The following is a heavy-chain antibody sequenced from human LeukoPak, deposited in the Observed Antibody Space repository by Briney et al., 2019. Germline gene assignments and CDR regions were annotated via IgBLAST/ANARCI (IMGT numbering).Heavy chain of an antibody. J-gene: IGHJ4*02. Sequence: GGSLRLSCAASRFTFNEFWMHWVRQAPGKGLMWVSRIHKDGLHAWYADSMKGRFTISRDNAENTVYLQLNSTRVEDTAIYYCATESEAAGTYYLDHWGQGNLVTVSS. CDR2: IHKDGLHA. V-gene: IGHV3-74*01. CDR3: ATESEAAGTYYLDH. CDR1: RFTFNEFW. D-gene: IGHD6-25*01.